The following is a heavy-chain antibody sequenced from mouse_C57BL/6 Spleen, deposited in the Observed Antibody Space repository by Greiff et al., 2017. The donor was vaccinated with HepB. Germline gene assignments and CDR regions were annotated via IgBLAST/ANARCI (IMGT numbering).Heavy chain of an antibody. V-gene: IGHV5-4*01. Sequence: EVHLVESGGGLVKPGGSLKLSCAASGFTFSSYAMSWVRQTPEKRLEWVATISDGGSYTYYPDNVKGRFTISRDNAKNNLYLQMSHLKSEDTAMYYCARGSKYYAMDYWGQGTSVTVSS. D-gene: IGHD2-5*01. CDR2: ISDGGSYT. CDR1: GFTFSSYA. J-gene: IGHJ4*01. CDR3: ARGSKYYAMDY.